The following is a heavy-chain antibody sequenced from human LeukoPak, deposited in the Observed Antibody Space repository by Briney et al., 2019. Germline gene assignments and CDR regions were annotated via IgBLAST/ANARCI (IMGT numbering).Heavy chain of an antibody. D-gene: IGHD6-19*01. V-gene: IGHV3-21*05. CDR3: ARGSSGWYDY. Sequence: GGSLRLSCAASGFTFSSYAMSWVRQAPGKGLEWVSYISSSSSYTNYADSVKGRFTISRDNAKNSLYLQMNSLRAEDTAVYYCARGSSGWYDYWGQGTLVTVSS. CDR1: GFTFSSYA. J-gene: IGHJ4*02. CDR2: ISSSSSYT.